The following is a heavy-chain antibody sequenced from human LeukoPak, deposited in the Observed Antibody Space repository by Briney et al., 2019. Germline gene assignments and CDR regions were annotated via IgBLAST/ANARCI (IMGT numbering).Heavy chain of an antibody. V-gene: IGHV1-8*01. CDR3: ARGGTYYDFWSGYYTGYYYYYMDV. CDR1: RYTFTSYD. CDR2: MNPNTGRT. Sequence: ASVKVSCKASRYTFTSYDINWVREAAGQRLEWMGWMNPNTGRTGFAQKFQGRLTMTRDASISTAYMELSSLRSEDTAVYYCARGGTYYDFWSGYYTGYYYYYMDVWGKGTTVTVSS. D-gene: IGHD3-3*01. J-gene: IGHJ6*03.